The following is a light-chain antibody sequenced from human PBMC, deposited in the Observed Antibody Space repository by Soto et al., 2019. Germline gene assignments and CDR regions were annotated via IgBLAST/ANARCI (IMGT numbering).Light chain of an antibody. CDR1: QSIGSR. CDR3: QQYDSYSWT. J-gene: IGKJ1*01. V-gene: IGKV1-5*01. Sequence: DIQMTQSPFTLSASVGDRVPITCRASQSIGSRLAWYQQKPGKAPKLLIYDASRLESGVPSRFSGSGSGTAFILIISSLQPDDFALYYCQQYDSYSWTFGQGTKVDIK. CDR2: DAS.